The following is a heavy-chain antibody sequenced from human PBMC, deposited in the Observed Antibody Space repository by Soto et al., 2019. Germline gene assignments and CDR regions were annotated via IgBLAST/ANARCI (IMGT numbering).Heavy chain of an antibody. V-gene: IGHV3-23*01. CDR3: VKDFRVGYDWTHD. D-gene: IGHD5-12*01. Sequence: DVQLLESGGDLVQPGGSLRLSCAASGFIFSNYAMSWVRQAPGKGLEWVSLIRGSGGPTNYADSVKGGFTVSRDNSKNILLLQMNTLRAEDTAVYYCVKDFRVGYDWTHDWGQGTLVTVSS. CDR2: IRGSGGPT. J-gene: IGHJ4*02. CDR1: GFIFSNYA.